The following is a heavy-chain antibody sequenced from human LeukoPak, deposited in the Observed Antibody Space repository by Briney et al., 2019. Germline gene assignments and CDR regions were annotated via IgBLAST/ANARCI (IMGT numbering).Heavy chain of an antibody. CDR3: ARDVGLWVYSSGWVTFDY. CDR2: IYHSGST. CDR1: GGSISSGGYS. J-gene: IGHJ4*02. V-gene: IGHV4-30-2*01. Sequence: KPSETLSLTCAVSGGSISSGGYSWSWIRQPPGKGLEWIVYIYHSGSTYYNPSLKSRVTISVDRSKNQFFLNLRSVTAADTAVYYCARDVGLWVYSSGWVTFDYWGQGTLVTVSS. D-gene: IGHD6-19*01.